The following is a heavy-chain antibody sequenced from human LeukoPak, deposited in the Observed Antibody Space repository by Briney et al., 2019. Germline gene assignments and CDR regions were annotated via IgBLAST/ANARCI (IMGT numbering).Heavy chain of an antibody. CDR2: ISYSSETI. V-gene: IGHV3-9*01. J-gene: IGHJ3*01. Sequence: GGSLRLSCAASGFPFDEHAMHWVRQAPGKGLEWVSGISYSSETIGYVDSVKGRFTISRDNVRKSLYLQMNSLRIEDTALYYCAKDRGGGSQLGDAYDVWGQGTMVSVSA. CDR1: GFPFDEHA. D-gene: IGHD5-24*01. CDR3: AKDRGGGSQLGDAYDV.